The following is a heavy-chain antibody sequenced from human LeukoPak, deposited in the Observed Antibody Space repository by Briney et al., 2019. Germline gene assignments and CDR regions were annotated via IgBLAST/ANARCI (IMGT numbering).Heavy chain of an antibody. J-gene: IGHJ6*03. Sequence: GGSLRLSCAASGFTFSGSAIHWVRQTSGKGLEWVGRIRTKVNTYATAYGESVKGRFTISRDNAKNSLYLQMNSLRAEDTAVYYCARGIGSGSYSSYMDVWGKGTTVTVSS. D-gene: IGHD3-10*01. CDR2: IRTKVNTYAT. CDR3: ARGIGSGSYSSYMDV. V-gene: IGHV3-73*01. CDR1: GFTFSGSA.